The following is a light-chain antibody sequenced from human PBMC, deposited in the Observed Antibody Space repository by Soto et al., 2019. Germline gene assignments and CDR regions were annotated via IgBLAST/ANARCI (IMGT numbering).Light chain of an antibody. CDR1: SSGVGGYNY. J-gene: IGLJ2*01. CDR3: SSYTSSSTLG. V-gene: IGLV2-14*01. CDR2: DVS. Sequence: QSALTQPASVSGSPGQSITISCTGTSSGVGGYNYVSWYQQHPGKAPKLMIYDVSNRPSGVSNRFSGSKSGNTASLTISGLQAEDEADYYCSSYTSSSTLGFGGGTKLTVL.